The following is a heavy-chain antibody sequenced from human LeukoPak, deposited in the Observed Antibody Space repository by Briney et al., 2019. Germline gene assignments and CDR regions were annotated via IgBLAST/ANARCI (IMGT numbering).Heavy chain of an antibody. J-gene: IGHJ6*02. CDR2: IYYSGST. Sequence: SETLSLTCTVSGGSISSYYWSWIRQPPGKGLEWIGYIYYSGSTNYNPSLKSRVTISVDTSKNQFSLKLSSVTAADTAVYYCARQDYYYGMDVWGQGTTVTVSS. CDR1: GGSISSYY. V-gene: IGHV4-59*08. CDR3: ARQDYYYGMDV.